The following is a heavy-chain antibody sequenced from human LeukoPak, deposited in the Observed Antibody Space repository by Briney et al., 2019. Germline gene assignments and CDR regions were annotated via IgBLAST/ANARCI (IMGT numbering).Heavy chain of an antibody. Sequence: PGGFLRLSCAASGFTFSNAWMVWVRQAPGKGLEWVGRIKSKTDGGTTDYAAPVKGRFTISRDDSKNTLYLEMNSLKTEDTAVYYCTTRGSDSGCPFFWGQGTLVTVSS. J-gene: IGHJ4*02. D-gene: IGHD3-10*01. CDR2: IKSKTDGGTT. V-gene: IGHV3-15*01. CDR3: TTRGSDSGCPFF. CDR1: GFTFSNAW.